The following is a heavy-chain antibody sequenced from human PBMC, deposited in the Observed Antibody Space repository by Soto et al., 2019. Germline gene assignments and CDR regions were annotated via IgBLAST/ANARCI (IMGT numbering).Heavy chain of an antibody. D-gene: IGHD2-2*01. Sequence: EVQLVESGGGLVQPGGSLRLSCAASGFTFSSYWMHWVRQAPGKGLVWVSRINSDGSSTTYGDSVKGRFTISRDNAKNTLYLHLISLRAEDTAVYYCARVETCSSTSCYSVFDYWGQRTLVTVSS. J-gene: IGHJ4*02. CDR2: INSDGSST. V-gene: IGHV3-74*03. CDR3: ARVETCSSTSCYSVFDY. CDR1: GFTFSSYW.